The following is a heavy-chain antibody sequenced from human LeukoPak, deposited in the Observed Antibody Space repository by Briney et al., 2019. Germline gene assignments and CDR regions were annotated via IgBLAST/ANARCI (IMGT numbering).Heavy chain of an antibody. CDR1: GGSFSGYY. CDR2: INHSGST. Sequence: PSETLSLTCAVYGGSFSGYYWSWIRQPPGKGLEWIGEINHSGSTNYNPSLKSRVTISVDTSKNQFSLKLSSVTAADTAVYYCARRPYYGSGSYFRRNWFDPWGQGTLVTVSS. CDR3: ARRPYYGSGSYFRRNWFDP. D-gene: IGHD3-10*01. J-gene: IGHJ5*02. V-gene: IGHV4-34*01.